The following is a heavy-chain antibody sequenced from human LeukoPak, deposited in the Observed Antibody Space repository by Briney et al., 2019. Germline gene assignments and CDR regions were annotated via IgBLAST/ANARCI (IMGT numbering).Heavy chain of an antibody. CDR1: GFTFSSYG. CDR2: IRYDGSNK. J-gene: IGHJ5*02. V-gene: IGHV3-30*02. CDR3: ARGLYYKESSGYPA. D-gene: IGHD3-22*01. Sequence: PGGSLRLSCAASGFTFSSYGMHWVRQAPGKGLEWVAFIRYDGSNKYYADSVKGRFTISRDNSKNTLYLQMNSLRAEDTAVYYCARGLYYKESSGYPAWGQGTLVTVSS.